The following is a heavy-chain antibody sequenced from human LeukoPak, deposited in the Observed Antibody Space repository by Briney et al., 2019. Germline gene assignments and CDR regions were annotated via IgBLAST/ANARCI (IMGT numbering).Heavy chain of an antibody. J-gene: IGHJ4*02. CDR3: VATIVVVPAAIPHYFDY. CDR1: GFTFSSYE. D-gene: IGHD2-2*01. CDR2: ISSGGGGTM. Sequence: GGSLRLSCSVSGFTFSSYEMNWVRQAPGKGLEWVSYISSGGGGTMYYAESVKGRFTISRDNSKNTLYLQMNSLRAEDTAVYYCVATIVVVPAAIPHYFDYWGQGTLVTVSS. V-gene: IGHV3-48*03.